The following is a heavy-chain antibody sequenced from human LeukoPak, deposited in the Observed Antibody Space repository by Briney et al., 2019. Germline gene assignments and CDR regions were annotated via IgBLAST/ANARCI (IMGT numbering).Heavy chain of an antibody. CDR3: ASSSSWYSHFDY. D-gene: IGHD6-13*01. J-gene: IGHJ4*02. V-gene: IGHV1-18*01. CDR2: ISAYNGNT. Sequence: SVKVSCKASGYTFTSYGISWVRQAPGQGLEWMGWISAYNGNTNYAQKFQGRVTMTTDTSTSTAYMELRSLRSDDTAVYYCASSSSWYSHFDYWGQGTLVTVSS. CDR1: GYTFTSYG.